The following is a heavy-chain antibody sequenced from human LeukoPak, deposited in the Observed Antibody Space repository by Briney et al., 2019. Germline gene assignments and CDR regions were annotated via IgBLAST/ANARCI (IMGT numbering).Heavy chain of an antibody. CDR1: GGSFSGYY. CDR3: ARLTKTYYYDSSGYYGGGYYFDY. V-gene: IGHV4-34*01. D-gene: IGHD3-22*01. J-gene: IGHJ4*02. CDR2: INHSGST. Sequence: SETLSLTCAVYGGSFSGYYWSWIRQPPGKGLEWIGEINHSGSTNYNPSLKSRVTISVDTSKNQFSLKLSSVTAADTAVYYCARLTKTYYYDSSGYYGGGYYFDYWGQGTLVTVSS.